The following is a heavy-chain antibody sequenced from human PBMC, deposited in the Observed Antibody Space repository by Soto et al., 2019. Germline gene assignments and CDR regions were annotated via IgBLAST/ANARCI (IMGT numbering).Heavy chain of an antibody. CDR2: IYTGGNT. CDR1: GFSASSNY. CDR3: ARGIGTGYTDY. J-gene: IGHJ4*02. V-gene: IGHV3-53*01. D-gene: IGHD3-9*01. Sequence: VQLVESGGGLIQPGESLRLSCVASGFSASSNYMSWVRQAPGKGLEWVSIIYTGGNTYCADSVKGRFTISRDNSKNTVYLQMNNLKAEDTAVYYCARGIGTGYTDYWGQGTLVTVSS.